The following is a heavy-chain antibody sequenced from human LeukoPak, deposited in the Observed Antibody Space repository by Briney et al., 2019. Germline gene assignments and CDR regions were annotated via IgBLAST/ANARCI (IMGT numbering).Heavy chain of an antibody. Sequence: GGSLRLSCTTSGFSFGDYAVSWVRQAPGKGLEWVSFIRTKCYGGAAEYAASVKGRFTVSRDDSKSIAYLQITSLKTEDTAVYYCTRTPGDAFHPGGYYFDYWGRGTLVTVSS. CDR1: GFSFGDYA. J-gene: IGHJ4*02. D-gene: IGHD5-24*01. CDR3: TRTPGDAFHPGGYYFDY. V-gene: IGHV3-49*04. CDR2: IRTKCYGGAA.